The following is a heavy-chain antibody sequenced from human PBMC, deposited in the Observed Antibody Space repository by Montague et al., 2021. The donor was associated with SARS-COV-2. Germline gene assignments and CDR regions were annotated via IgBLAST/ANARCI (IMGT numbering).Heavy chain of an antibody. J-gene: IGHJ3*01. V-gene: IGHV3-21*01. Sequence: SLRLSCAASGFTFSSYSMNWVRQAPGKGLEWVSSISSSSSYIYYADSVKGRFPISRDKSKNTLYLRMNSLTPEDTAVYYCAKDRNPPDYVDAFVLWGQGTTVTVSS. CDR2: ISSSSSYI. CDR3: AKDRNPPDYVDAFVL. CDR1: GFTFSSYS. D-gene: IGHD3-10*02.